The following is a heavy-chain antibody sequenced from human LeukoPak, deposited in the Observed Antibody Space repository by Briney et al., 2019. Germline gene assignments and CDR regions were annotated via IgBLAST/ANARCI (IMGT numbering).Heavy chain of an antibody. CDR1: GYTFTSYG. D-gene: IGHD3-10*01. J-gene: IGHJ4*02. V-gene: IGHV1-18*01. CDR3: ARVGSLLWFGELSHDY. Sequence: ASVKVSRKASGYTFTSYGISWVRQAPGQGLEWMGWISAYNGNTNYAQKLQGRVTMTTDTSTSTAYMELRSLRSDDTAVYYCARVGSLLWFGELSHDYWGQGTLVTVSS. CDR2: ISAYNGNT.